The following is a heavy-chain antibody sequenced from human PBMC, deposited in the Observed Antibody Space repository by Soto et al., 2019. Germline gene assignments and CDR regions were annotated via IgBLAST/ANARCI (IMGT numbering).Heavy chain of an antibody. D-gene: IGHD6-19*01. CDR1: GGSISSGGYY. Sequence: QVQLQESGPGLVKPSQTLSLTCTVSGGSISSGGYYWSWIRQHPGKGLEWIGYIYYSGSTYYNPSLKSRVTIAVDTSKNQFSLKLSSVTAADTAVYYCARDVGYSSGWTDAFDIWGQGTMVTVSS. V-gene: IGHV4-31*03. CDR2: IYYSGST. J-gene: IGHJ3*02. CDR3: ARDVGYSSGWTDAFDI.